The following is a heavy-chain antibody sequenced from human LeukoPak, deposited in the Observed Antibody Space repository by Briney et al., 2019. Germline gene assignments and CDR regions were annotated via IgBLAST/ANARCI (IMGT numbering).Heavy chain of an antibody. D-gene: IGHD3-10*01. CDR1: GYTFTTYG. Sequence: ASVKVSCKASGYTFTTYGISWVRQAPGQGLEWMGWISDYNGNTNYAQNLQGRVTMTTDASTSTAYMELRRLGSDDTAVYFCARTYYYGSGSSNWFDPWGQGTLVTVSS. J-gene: IGHJ5*02. CDR3: ARTYYYGSGSSNWFDP. CDR2: ISDYNGNT. V-gene: IGHV1-18*01.